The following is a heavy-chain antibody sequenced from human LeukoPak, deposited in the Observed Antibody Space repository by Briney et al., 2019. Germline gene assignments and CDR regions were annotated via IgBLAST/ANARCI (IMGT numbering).Heavy chain of an antibody. D-gene: IGHD3-16*01. CDR1: GFIFSNYA. J-gene: IGHJ4*02. V-gene: IGHV3-30*14. Sequence: RGSLRLSCAASGFIFSNYAMHWVRQAPGKGLEWVAVISYDGSNKYNADSVRGRFTVSRDNSKNTLYLEMRSLRAEDTAVYYCARDLHPRLTGYFDYWGQGTLVTVSS. CDR2: ISYDGSNK. CDR3: ARDLHPRLTGYFDY.